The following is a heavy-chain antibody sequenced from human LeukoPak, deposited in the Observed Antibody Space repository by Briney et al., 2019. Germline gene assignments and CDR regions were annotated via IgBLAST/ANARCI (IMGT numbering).Heavy chain of an antibody. Sequence: PSETLYLTCTGSGGTVNSKLDYWGWLRQPPGKGLECIGNFYYGDTTYYNPYLESRPNISENASHHQVFLKLNSVTGADASLYYCARVQASYSGSGSSARFYYYYIDVWGRGTSVTVSS. CDR3: ARVQASYSGSGSSARFYYYYIDV. D-gene: IGHD3-10*01. CDR2: FYYGDTT. J-gene: IGHJ6*03. CDR1: GGTVNSKLDY. V-gene: IGHV4-39*01.